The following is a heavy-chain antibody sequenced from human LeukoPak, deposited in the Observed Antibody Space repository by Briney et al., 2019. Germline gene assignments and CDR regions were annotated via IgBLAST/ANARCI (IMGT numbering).Heavy chain of an antibody. CDR2: ISSSSSYI. CDR1: GFTFSSYS. V-gene: IGHV3-21*04. CDR3: AKARGDFCSSTSCYFDY. J-gene: IGHJ4*02. Sequence: GGSLRLSCAASGFTFSSYSMNWVRQAPGKGLEWVSSISSSSSYIYYADSVKGRFTISRDNAKNSLYLQMNSLRAEDTALYYCAKARGDFCSSTSCYFDYWGQGTLVTVSS. D-gene: IGHD2-2*01.